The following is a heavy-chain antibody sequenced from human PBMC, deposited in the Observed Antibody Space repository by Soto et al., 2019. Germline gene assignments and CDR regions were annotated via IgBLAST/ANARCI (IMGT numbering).Heavy chain of an antibody. D-gene: IGHD6-19*01. CDR2: TYYRSKWYN. J-gene: IGHJ6*02. CDR1: GDSVSSNSAA. V-gene: IGHV6-1*01. CDR3: ARVAYRAVARDYYYGMDV. Sequence: SQTLSLTCAISGDSVSSNSAAWNWIRQSPSRGLEWLGRTYYRSKWYNDYAVSVKSRITIIPDTSKNQFSLQLNSVTPEDTAVYYCARVAYRAVARDYYYGMDVWGQGTTVTVSS.